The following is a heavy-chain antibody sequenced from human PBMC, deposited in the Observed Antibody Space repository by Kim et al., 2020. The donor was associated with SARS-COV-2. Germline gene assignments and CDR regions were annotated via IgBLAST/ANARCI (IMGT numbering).Heavy chain of an antibody. CDR2: IIPIFGTA. J-gene: IGHJ6*02. Sequence: SVKVSCKASGGPFSNYTISWVRQAPGQGLEWMGGIIPIFGTANYAQKFQGRVTITADESTSTAYMDLSSLRSEDTAVYYCARDFRITIFGVVIRTGGMDVWGQGNTVTVSS. D-gene: IGHD3-3*01. CDR3: ARDFRITIFGVVIRTGGMDV. V-gene: IGHV1-69*13. CDR1: GGPFSNYT.